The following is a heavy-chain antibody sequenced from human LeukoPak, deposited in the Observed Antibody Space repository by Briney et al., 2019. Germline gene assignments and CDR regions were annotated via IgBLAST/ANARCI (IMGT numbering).Heavy chain of an antibody. Sequence: GGSLRLSCEASGFTFSGSDIHWVRQASGKGLEWVGRITTKASNYATAYGASVKGRFTIARDDSENTAYLQMNSLKTEDTAVYYCTTYRSGHYWGQGTLVTVSS. J-gene: IGHJ4*02. D-gene: IGHD6-19*01. CDR3: TTYRSGHY. V-gene: IGHV3-73*01. CDR1: GFTFSGSD. CDR2: ITTKASNYAT.